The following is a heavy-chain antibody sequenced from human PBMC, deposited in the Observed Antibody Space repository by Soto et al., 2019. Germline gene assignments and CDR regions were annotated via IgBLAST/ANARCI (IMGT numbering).Heavy chain of an antibody. Sequence: SETLSLTCTVSDGSLSSYYWSWIRQPPGKGLEWIGHISHSGSTSYNPSLKSRVTVSLDTSQNQFSLKVRSVTAADTAVYYCAKCPLESGYLHYYSMDVWGKGTTVTLSS. J-gene: IGHJ6*04. V-gene: IGHV4-59*01. D-gene: IGHD3-3*01. CDR3: AKCPLESGYLHYYSMDV. CDR2: ISHSGST. CDR1: DGSLSSYY.